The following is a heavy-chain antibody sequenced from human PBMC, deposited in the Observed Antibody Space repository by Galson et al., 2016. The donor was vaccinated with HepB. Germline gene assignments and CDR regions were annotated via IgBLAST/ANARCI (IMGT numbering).Heavy chain of an antibody. CDR1: GFPFSNYV. V-gene: IGHV3-33*01. J-gene: IGHJ4*02. CDR3: ARDRLGHRVIPFDH. CDR2: IKSRGTEK. Sequence: SLRLSCAASGFPFSNYVMHWVRQAPGKGLDWVAVIKSRGTEKDYADSVKGRFTISRDNSRNTLYLEMNNLRADDRGVYYCARDRLGHRVIPFDHWGRGTLVIVSS. D-gene: IGHD3-16*01.